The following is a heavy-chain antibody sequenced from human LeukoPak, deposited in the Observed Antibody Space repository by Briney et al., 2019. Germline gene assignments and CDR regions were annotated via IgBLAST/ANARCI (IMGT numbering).Heavy chain of an antibody. V-gene: IGHV4-34*01. CDR2: INHSGST. J-gene: IGHJ4*02. D-gene: IGHD3-22*01. CDR1: GGSFSGYY. CDR3: ARGTAGDYYDSSGSKSYYFDY. Sequence: SETLSPTCAVYGGSFSGYYWSWIRPPPGKGLEWIGEINHSGSTNYNPSLKSRVTISVDTSKNQFSLKLSSVTAADTAVYYCARGTAGDYYDSSGSKSYYFDYWGQGTPVTVSS.